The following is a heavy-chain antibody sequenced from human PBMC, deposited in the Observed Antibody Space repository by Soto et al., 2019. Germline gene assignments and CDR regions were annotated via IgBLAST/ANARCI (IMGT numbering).Heavy chain of an antibody. Sequence: GGSLRLSCAASGFTFSSYGMHWVRQAPGKGLEWVAVIWYDGSNKYYADSVKGRFTISRDNSKNTLYLQMNSLRAEDTAVYYCARDLRDSSGWYASSYGMDVWGQGTTVTV. CDR3: ARDLRDSSGWYASSYGMDV. V-gene: IGHV3-33*01. D-gene: IGHD6-19*01. CDR1: GFTFSSYG. CDR2: IWYDGSNK. J-gene: IGHJ6*02.